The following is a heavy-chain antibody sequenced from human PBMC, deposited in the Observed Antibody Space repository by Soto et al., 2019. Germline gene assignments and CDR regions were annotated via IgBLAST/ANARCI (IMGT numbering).Heavy chain of an antibody. CDR3: ARDKDIVVVVAASVYYYGMDV. CDR2: IIPIFGTA. Sequence: SVKVSCKASGGTFSSYAISWVRQAPGQGLEWMGGIIPIFGTANYAQKFQGRVTITADESTSTAYMELSSLRSEDTAVYYCARDKDIVVVVAASVYYYGMDVWGQGTTVTVSS. CDR1: GGTFSSYA. V-gene: IGHV1-69*13. D-gene: IGHD2-15*01. J-gene: IGHJ6*02.